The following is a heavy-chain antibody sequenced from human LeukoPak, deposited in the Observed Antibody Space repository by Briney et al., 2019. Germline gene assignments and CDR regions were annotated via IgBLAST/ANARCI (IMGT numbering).Heavy chain of an antibody. V-gene: IGHV4-30-2*01. Sequence: SETLSLTCAVSGGSISSGGYSWSWIRQPPGKGLEWIGYIYHSGSTYYNPSLKSRVTISVDRSKNQFSLKLSSVTAADTAVYYCASPGYSYGYALDYWGQGTLVTVSS. CDR1: GGSISSGGYS. D-gene: IGHD5-18*01. CDR3: ASPGYSYGYALDY. CDR2: IYHSGST. J-gene: IGHJ4*02.